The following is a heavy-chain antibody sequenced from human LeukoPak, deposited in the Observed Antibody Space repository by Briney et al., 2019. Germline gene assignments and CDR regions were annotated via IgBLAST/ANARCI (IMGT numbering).Heavy chain of an antibody. V-gene: IGHV3-74*01. CDR1: GFTFSSYW. CDR3: STGSGHAFDI. J-gene: IGHJ3*02. Sequence: PGGSLRLSCAASGFTFSSYWMHWVRQVPGKGLVWVSRINSDGGSTSYADPVKGRFTISRDNAKNTLYVQMNSLRAEDTAVYYCSTGSGHAFDIWGRGTMVTVSS. CDR2: INSDGGST. D-gene: IGHD3-10*01.